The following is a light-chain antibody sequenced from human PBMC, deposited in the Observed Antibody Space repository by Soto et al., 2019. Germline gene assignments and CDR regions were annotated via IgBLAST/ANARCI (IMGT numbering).Light chain of an antibody. Sequence: EIVLTQSPATLSLSPGERAILSCRASQSVSTYLAWYQQKPGQAPRLLIFDASNRATGIPARFSGSGSGTDFTLTISRLEPEDFAVYYCQQYSSSPLTLGGGTKVDIK. CDR2: DAS. J-gene: IGKJ4*01. CDR1: QSVSTY. V-gene: IGKV3-11*01. CDR3: QQYSSSPLT.